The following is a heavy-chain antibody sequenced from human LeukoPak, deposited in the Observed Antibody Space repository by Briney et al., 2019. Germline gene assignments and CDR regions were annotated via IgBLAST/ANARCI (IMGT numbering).Heavy chain of an antibody. D-gene: IGHD2-2*03. CDR3: AQGGYFAFDM. Sequence: PGWSLRLSCVGSGFTFSAYDMQWVRQAPGKGLEWVSGTSCSSGAHYTDSVKGRFTISRDNSKDTLYLQMDSLRAEDTAVYYCAQGGYFAFDMWGQGTMVTVSS. V-gene: IGHV3-23*01. J-gene: IGHJ3*02. CDR1: GFTFSAYD. CDR2: TSCSSGA.